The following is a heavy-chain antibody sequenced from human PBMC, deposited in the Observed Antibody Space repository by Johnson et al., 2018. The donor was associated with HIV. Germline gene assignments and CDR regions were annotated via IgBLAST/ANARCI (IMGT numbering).Heavy chain of an antibody. CDR1: GFRFDDYG. Sequence: VQLVESGGGLVQPGRSLRLSRAASGFRFDDYGVDWVRQAPGNGLEWVANITQEGSAQYHVDPVKGRVTISRDNSKNTLYRQMNSLRAEATAVYYCAKDRTAMVLFDIWGQGTMVTVSS. CDR3: AKDRTAMVLFDI. V-gene: IGHV3-7*01. J-gene: IGHJ3*02. D-gene: IGHD5-18*01. CDR2: ITQEGSAQ.